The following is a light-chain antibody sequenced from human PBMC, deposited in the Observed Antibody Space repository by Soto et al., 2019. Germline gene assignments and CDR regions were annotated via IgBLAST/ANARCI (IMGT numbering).Light chain of an antibody. CDR3: QQYGRSPRT. V-gene: IGKV3-20*01. J-gene: IGKJ4*02. Sequence: EIVLTQSPGTLSLSPGERATLSCRASQSVSNSYLAWYHQKPGQAPRLLIYGASSRATGIPDRFSGSGFGTDFTFTISRLEPEDFAIYYCQQYGRSPRTFGGGTKVDIK. CDR1: QSVSNSY. CDR2: GAS.